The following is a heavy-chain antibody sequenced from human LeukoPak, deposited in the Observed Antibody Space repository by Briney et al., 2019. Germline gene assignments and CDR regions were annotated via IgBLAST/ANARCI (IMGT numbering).Heavy chain of an antibody. D-gene: IGHD6-19*01. CDR3: AKDPSSSVGHFDY. CDR1: GFTFSNSG. Sequence: PGGSLRLSCAASGFTFSNSGMHWVRQAPGKGLEWVAFIRYDGSNKYYADSVKGRFTISRDNSKNTLYLQMNSLRAEDTAVYYCAKDPSSSVGHFDYWGQGTLVTVSS. V-gene: IGHV3-30*02. J-gene: IGHJ4*02. CDR2: IRYDGSNK.